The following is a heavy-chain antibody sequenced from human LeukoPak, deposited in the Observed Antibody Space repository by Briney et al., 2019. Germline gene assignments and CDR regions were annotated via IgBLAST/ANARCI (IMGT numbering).Heavy chain of an antibody. Sequence: SVKVSCKASGGTFSSYAISWVRQAPGQGLEWMGGIIPIFGTANYAQKFQGRVTITADESTSTAYMELSSLRSEDTAVYYCARRSGYDSLVSWFDPWGQGTLVTVSS. CDR2: IIPIFGTA. J-gene: IGHJ5*02. V-gene: IGHV1-69*13. D-gene: IGHD5-12*01. CDR1: GGTFSSYA. CDR3: ARRSGYDSLVSWFDP.